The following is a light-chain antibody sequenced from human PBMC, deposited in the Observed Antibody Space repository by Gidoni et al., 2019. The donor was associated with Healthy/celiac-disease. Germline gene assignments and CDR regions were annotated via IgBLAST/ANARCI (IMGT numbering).Light chain of an antibody. CDR1: SSAVGGYNY. CDR3: SSYTSSSTWV. J-gene: IGLJ3*02. V-gene: IGLV2-14*01. CDR2: EVS. Sequence: QSALTQPASVSGSPGQSITISCTGTSSAVGGYNYVSWYQQHPGKAPKLMIYEVSNRPSGVPNRFSGSKSGNTASLTISGLQAEDEADYYCSSYTSSSTWVFGGGTKLTVL.